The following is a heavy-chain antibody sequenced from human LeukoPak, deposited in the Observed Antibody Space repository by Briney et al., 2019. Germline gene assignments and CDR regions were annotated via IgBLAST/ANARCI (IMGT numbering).Heavy chain of an antibody. V-gene: IGHV3-33*01. J-gene: IGHJ4*02. CDR2: IWYDGSKK. CDR3: VRDVVPAAMVGYFDY. D-gene: IGHD2-2*01. CDR1: GFTLSSYG. Sequence: GRSLRLSCAPSGFTLSSYGMHWVRQAPGKELERVGVIWYDGSKKYYADSVKGRFTLSRDNSKNTLYLQMNSLGAEDTAVYYCVRDVVPAAMVGYFDYWGQGTLVTVSS.